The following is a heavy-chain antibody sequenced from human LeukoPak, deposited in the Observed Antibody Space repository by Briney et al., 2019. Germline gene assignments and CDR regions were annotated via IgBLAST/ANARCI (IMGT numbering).Heavy chain of an antibody. CDR3: ARDSSCSSTSCYSYYFDY. Sequence: GGSLRLSCAASGFTVSSNYMSWVRQAPGKGLEWVSGISWNSGSIGYADSVKGRFTISRDNSKNTLYLQMNSLRAEDTAVYYCARDSSCSSTSCYSYYFDYWGQGTLVTVSS. V-gene: IGHV3-66*03. J-gene: IGHJ4*02. CDR2: ISWNSGSI. CDR1: GFTVSSNY. D-gene: IGHD2-2*01.